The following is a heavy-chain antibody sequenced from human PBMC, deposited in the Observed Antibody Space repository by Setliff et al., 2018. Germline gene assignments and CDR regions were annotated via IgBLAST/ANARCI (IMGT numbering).Heavy chain of an antibody. Sequence: GGSLRLSCLASGFSFSNTKMSWIRQAPGKGLEWVSYISSSGSTIYYADSVKGRFTISRDNAKNSLYLQMNSLRAEDTAVYYCARVEGEYSRRDGGYYYYMDVWGKGTTVTVSS. D-gene: IGHD6-13*01. V-gene: IGHV3-11*04. J-gene: IGHJ6*03. CDR2: ISSSGSTI. CDR1: GFSFSNTK. CDR3: ARVEGEYSRRDGGYYYYMDV.